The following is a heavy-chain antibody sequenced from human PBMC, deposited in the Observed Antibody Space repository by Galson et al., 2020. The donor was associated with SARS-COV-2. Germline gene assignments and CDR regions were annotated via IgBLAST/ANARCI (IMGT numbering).Heavy chain of an antibody. CDR3: ARSGSYYFKYHAMDV. V-gene: IGHV4-59*01. CDR2: IYYSGST. D-gene: IGHD1-26*01. Sequence: ASETLSLTCTVSGGSLSSYYWTWIRQPPGKGLEWIGYIYYSGSTDYNPSLKSRISISVDTSRNHFSLNLTSVTAADTAVYYCARSGSYYFKYHAMDVWGQGTTVTVSS. CDR1: GGSLSSYY. J-gene: IGHJ6*02.